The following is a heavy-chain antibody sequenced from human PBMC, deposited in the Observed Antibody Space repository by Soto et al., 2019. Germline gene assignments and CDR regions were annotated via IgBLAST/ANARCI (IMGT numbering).Heavy chain of an antibody. V-gene: IGHV1-18*04. Sequence: ASVKVSCQASGYTFASFGVSWVRQSSGQGPEWMGWIRGYNGKTKYARKVQGRVSMTTDTATNTAYMELRSLRSDDAAVYYCAREKMSDYFVWGSLDYWGQGTVVTVSS. CDR3: AREKMSDYFVWGSLDY. CDR1: GYTFASFG. J-gene: IGHJ4*02. D-gene: IGHD3-16*01. CDR2: IRGYNGKT.